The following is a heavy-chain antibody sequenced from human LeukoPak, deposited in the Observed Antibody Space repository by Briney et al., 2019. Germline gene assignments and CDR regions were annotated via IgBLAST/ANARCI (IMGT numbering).Heavy chain of an antibody. CDR1: GYSISSGYF. CDR2: IHHSGST. CDR3: AREYGYSYGYGDY. Sequence: PSETLSLTCAVSGYSISSGYFWGWIRQPPGKGLEWIGSIHHSGSTYYNPSLKSRVTISVDTSENQFSLKLSSVTAADTAVYYCAREYGYSYGYGDYWGQGTLVTVSS. D-gene: IGHD5-18*01. J-gene: IGHJ4*02. V-gene: IGHV4-38-2*02.